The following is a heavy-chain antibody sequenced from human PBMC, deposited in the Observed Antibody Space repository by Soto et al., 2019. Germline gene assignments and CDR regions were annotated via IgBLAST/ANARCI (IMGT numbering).Heavy chain of an antibody. Sequence: GGSLRLSCAASGFTFSSYAMSWVRQAPGKGLEWVSAISGSGGSTYYADSVKGRFTISRDNSKNTLYLQMNSLRAEDTAVYYCAKEGYCSSTSCYAPLAFDIWGQGTMVTVSS. CDR2: ISGSGGST. D-gene: IGHD2-2*01. J-gene: IGHJ3*02. CDR1: GFTFSSYA. V-gene: IGHV3-23*01. CDR3: AKEGYCSSTSCYAPLAFDI.